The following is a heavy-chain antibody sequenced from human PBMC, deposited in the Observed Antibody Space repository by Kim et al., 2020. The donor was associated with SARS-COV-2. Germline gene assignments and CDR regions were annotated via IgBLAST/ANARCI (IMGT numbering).Heavy chain of an antibody. CDR2: ISAYNGNT. D-gene: IGHD3-16*01. CDR1: GYTFTSYG. CDR3: ARDSNLRLSLTFDP. Sequence: ASVKVSCKASGYTFTSYGISWVRQAPGQGLDWMGWISAYNGNTNYAQKLQGRVTMTTDTSTSTAYMELRSLRSDDTAVYYCARDSNLRLSLTFDPWGQGTLVTVSS. J-gene: IGHJ5*02. V-gene: IGHV1-18*01.